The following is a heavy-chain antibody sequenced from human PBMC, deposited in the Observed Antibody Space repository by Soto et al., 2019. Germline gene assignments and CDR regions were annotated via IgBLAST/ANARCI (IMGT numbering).Heavy chain of an antibody. D-gene: IGHD6-19*01. J-gene: IGHJ4*02. CDR3: ARAGGLGAVAVDY. CDR1: GGSISSGGYS. Sequence: SETLSLSCAVSGGSISSGGYSWGWIRQPPGKGLEWIGYIYHSGSTYYNPSLKSRVTISVDRSKNQFSLKLSSVTAADTAVYYCARAGGLGAVAVDYWGQGTLVTVSS. CDR2: IYHSGST. V-gene: IGHV4-30-2*01.